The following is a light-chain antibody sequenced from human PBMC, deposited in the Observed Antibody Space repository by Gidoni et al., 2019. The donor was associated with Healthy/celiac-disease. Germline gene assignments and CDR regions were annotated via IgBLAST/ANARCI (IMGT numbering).Light chain of an antibody. J-gene: IGLJ1*01. Sequence: QSVLTQPPSVSAAPGQRVTISCTGSSANIGAGYDVHWYQHLPGTAPKVLIYGNNNRPSGVPDRFSGSKSGTSASLAITGLQAEDEADYYCQSYDSSLSGYVFGSGTKVTVL. CDR2: GNN. CDR3: QSYDSSLSGYV. V-gene: IGLV1-40*01. CDR1: SANIGAGYD.